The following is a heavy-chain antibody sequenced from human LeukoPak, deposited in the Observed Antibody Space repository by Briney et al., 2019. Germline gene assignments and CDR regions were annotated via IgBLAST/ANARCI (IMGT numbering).Heavy chain of an antibody. D-gene: IGHD2-15*01. V-gene: IGHV3-66*02. J-gene: IGHJ3*02. Sequence: GGSLRLSCAASGFTVSSNYMSWVRQAPGKGLEWVSVIYSGGSTYYADSVKGRFTISRDDSMNTLYLQMNSLRAEDTAVYSCAREDNAFDIWGQGTMVTVSS. CDR3: AREDNAFDI. CDR1: GFTVSSNY. CDR2: IYSGGST.